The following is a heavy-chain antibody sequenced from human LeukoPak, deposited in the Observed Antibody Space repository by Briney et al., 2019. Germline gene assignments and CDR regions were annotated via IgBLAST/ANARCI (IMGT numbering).Heavy chain of an antibody. V-gene: IGHV4-38-2*02. J-gene: IGHJ6*03. Sequence: SETLSLTCTVSGYSISSGYYWGWIRQPPGKGLEWIGSIYHSGSTYYNPSLKSRVTISVDTSKNQFSLKLSSVTAADTAVYYCARSYSSGWPYYYMDVWGKGTTVTVSS. CDR2: IYHSGST. CDR1: GYSISSGYY. CDR3: ARSYSSGWPYYYMDV. D-gene: IGHD6-19*01.